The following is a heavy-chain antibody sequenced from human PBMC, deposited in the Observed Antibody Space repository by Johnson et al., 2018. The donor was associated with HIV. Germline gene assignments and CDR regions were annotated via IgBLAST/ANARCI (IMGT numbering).Heavy chain of an antibody. Sequence: QEQLVESGGGVVQPGRSLRLSCAASGFTFSSYAMHWVRQAPGKGLEWVAVISYDGSNKYYADSVKGRFTISRDNSKNTLYIQMGSLRAEDMAVYYCARDEGPYSSSWTHAFDIWGQGTMVTVSA. D-gene: IGHD6-13*01. V-gene: IGHV3-30*14. CDR1: GFTFSSYA. CDR3: ARDEGPYSSSWTHAFDI. J-gene: IGHJ3*02. CDR2: ISYDGSNK.